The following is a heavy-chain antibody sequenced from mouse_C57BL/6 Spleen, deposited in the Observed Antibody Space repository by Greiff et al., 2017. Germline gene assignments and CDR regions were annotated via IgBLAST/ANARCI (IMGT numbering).Heavy chain of an antibody. D-gene: IGHD2-4*01. Sequence: QVQLKQSGPELVKPGASVKISCKASGYAFSSSWMNWVKQRPGTGLERIGRLSPGDGDTNYNGKFKGKATLTADKSSSTDYMQLSSLTSEDSAVYFCAREGVYYDYSYYFDYWGQGSTLTVSS. CDR2: LSPGDGDT. V-gene: IGHV1-82*01. J-gene: IGHJ2*01. CDR3: AREGVYYDYSYYFDY. CDR1: GYAFSSSW.